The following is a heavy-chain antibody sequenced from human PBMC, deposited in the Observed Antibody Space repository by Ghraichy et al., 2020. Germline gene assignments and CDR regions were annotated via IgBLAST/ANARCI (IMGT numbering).Heavy chain of an antibody. Sequence: LSLTCAASGFTFNRYWMTWVRQAPGKGLEWVANIKDDGSVQNYVDSVKGRFTISRDNAKNSLSLQMNSLRAEDTAVYYCARDSNWYPIDYWGQGTLVTVSS. D-gene: IGHD6-13*01. V-gene: IGHV3-7*03. J-gene: IGHJ4*02. CDR3: ARDSNWYPIDY. CDR2: IKDDGSVQ. CDR1: GFTFNRYW.